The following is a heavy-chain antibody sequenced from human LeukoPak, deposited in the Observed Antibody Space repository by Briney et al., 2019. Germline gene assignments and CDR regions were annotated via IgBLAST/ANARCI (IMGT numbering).Heavy chain of an antibody. CDR3: ARLRGDY. CDR2: LYSGGST. Sequence: GGSLRLSCAASGFTFGTYTMNWVRQAPGKGLEWVSLLYSGGSTYYADSVKGRFTISRDNSKNTLYLQMNSLRAEDTAVYYCARLRGDYWGQGTLVTVSS. J-gene: IGHJ4*02. CDR1: GFTFGTYT. V-gene: IGHV3-66*01.